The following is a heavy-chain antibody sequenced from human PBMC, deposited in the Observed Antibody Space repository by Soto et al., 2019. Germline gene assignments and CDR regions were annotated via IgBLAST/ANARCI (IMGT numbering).Heavy chain of an antibody. CDR2: MNPNSGNT. Sequence: QVQLVQSGAEVKKPGASVKVSCKASGYTFTSYDINXXRQATGQGLEWMGWMNPNSGNTGYAQKFQGRVTMTRNTSXSXAYXELXSLRSEDTAVYYCAREKTSYGMDVWGQGTTVTVSS. CDR1: GYTFTSYD. J-gene: IGHJ6*02. CDR3: AREKTSYGMDV. V-gene: IGHV1-8*01.